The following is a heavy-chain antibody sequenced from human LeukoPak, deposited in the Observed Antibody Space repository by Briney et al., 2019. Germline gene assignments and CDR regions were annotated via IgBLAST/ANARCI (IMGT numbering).Heavy chain of an antibody. D-gene: IGHD6-19*01. CDR2: ISYDGSNK. CDR3: ARVPREGIAVAGDY. V-gene: IGHV3-30-3*01. CDR1: GFTFSSYA. J-gene: IGHJ4*02. Sequence: GGSLRLSCAASGFTFSSYAMHWVRQAPGKGLERVAVISYDGSNKYYADSVKGRFTISRDNSKNTLYLQMNSLRAEDTAVYYCARVPREGIAVAGDYWGQGTLVTVSS.